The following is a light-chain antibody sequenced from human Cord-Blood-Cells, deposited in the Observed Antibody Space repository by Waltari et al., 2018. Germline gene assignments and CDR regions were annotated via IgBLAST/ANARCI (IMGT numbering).Light chain of an antibody. CDR3: QQYDNLPLT. Sequence: DIQMTQSPSSLSASVGDRVTITCQASQDISNYLNWYQQKPGKAPKLLIYDASNLETGDPSKFSGRRPGTDFLFNISSLQPEDIATYYCQQYDNLPLTFGGGTKVEIK. CDR1: QDISNY. J-gene: IGKJ4*01. V-gene: IGKV1-33*01. CDR2: DAS.